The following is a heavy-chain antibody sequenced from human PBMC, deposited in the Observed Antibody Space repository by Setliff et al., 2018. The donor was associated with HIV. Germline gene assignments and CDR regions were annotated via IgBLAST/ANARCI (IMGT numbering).Heavy chain of an antibody. Sequence: GASVKVSCKASGGTFSNYGMSWVRQAPGQGLEWMGGIIPISGTANYAQKFQGRVTITTDESTSTAYMELSSLRAEDTAVYYCAKGPWDDPHAFNIWGLGTVVTVSS. CDR2: IIPISGTA. CDR3: AKGPWDDPHAFNI. D-gene: IGHD1-1*01. CDR1: GGTFSNYG. J-gene: IGHJ3*02. V-gene: IGHV1-69*05.